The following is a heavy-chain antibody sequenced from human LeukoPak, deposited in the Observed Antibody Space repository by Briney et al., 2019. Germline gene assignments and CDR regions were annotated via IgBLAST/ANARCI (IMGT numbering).Heavy chain of an antibody. CDR3: ARVGTTYYYDSSGLSSDY. CDR1: GGSISSHY. Sequence: PSETLSLTCTVSGGSISSHYWSWIRQPPGKGLEWIGYIYYSGSTNYNPSLKSRVTISVDTSKNQFSLKLSSVTAADTAVYYCARVGTTYYYDSSGLSSDYWGQGTLVTVSS. CDR2: IYYSGST. V-gene: IGHV4-59*11. D-gene: IGHD3-22*01. J-gene: IGHJ4*02.